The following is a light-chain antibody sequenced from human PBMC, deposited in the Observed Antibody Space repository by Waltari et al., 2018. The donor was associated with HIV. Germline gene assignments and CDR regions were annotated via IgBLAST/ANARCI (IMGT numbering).Light chain of an antibody. Sequence: EIVMTQSPATLSVSPGERATLSCRASQSVSSNLAWSHQKPGQAPRLLIYGASTRATGIPARFSGSGSGTEFSLTISSLQSEDFAVYYCQQYNNWPPGTFGGGTKVEIK. V-gene: IGKV3-15*01. CDR2: GAS. J-gene: IGKJ4*01. CDR3: QQYNNWPPGT. CDR1: QSVSSN.